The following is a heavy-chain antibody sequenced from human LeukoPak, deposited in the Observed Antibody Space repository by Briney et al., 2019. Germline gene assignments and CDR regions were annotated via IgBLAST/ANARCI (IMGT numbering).Heavy chain of an antibody. V-gene: IGHV3-23*01. CDR1: GFTVSSNY. CDR3: ARDFGVVTPDAFDI. CDR2: ISGSGGST. Sequence: PGGSLRLSCAASGFTVSSNYMSWVRQAPGKGLEWVSAISGSGGSTYYADSVKGRFTISRDNSKNTLYLQMNSLRAEDTAVYYCARDFGVVTPDAFDIWGQGTMVTVSS. J-gene: IGHJ3*02. D-gene: IGHD3-3*01.